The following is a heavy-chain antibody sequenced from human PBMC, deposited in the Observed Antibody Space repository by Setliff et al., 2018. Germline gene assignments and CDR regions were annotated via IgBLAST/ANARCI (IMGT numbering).Heavy chain of an antibody. CDR3: ARGDVYSGSYYHLDY. J-gene: IGHJ4*02. V-gene: IGHV1-18*01. CDR2: ISAYNGNT. Sequence: ASVKVSCKASGGTFSSYAISWVRQAPGQGLEWMGWISAYNGNTNYAQKLQGRVTITRDTSASTAYMELSSLTSEDTAIYYCARGDVYSGSYYHLDYWGQGTLGTVS. CDR1: GGTFSSYA. D-gene: IGHD1-26*01.